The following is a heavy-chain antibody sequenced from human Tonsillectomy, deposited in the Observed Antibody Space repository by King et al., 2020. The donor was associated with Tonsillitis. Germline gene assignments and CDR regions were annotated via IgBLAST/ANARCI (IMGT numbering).Heavy chain of an antibody. V-gene: IGHV3-9*01. CDR1: GFTFDAYA. J-gene: IGHJ6*02. CDR3: AKEGDV. CDR2: SSWNRGRI. Sequence: VQLVESGGGLVQPGRSLRLSCVASGFTFDAYAMHWVRQAPGKGLEWVSGSSWNRGRIGYADSVKGRFNISRDNAKNSLYLQMKIRRSEDTALYYCAKEGDVWGQGTTVTVSS.